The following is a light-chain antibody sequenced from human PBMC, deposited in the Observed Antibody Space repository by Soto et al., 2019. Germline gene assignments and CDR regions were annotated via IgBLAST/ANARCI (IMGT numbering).Light chain of an antibody. V-gene: IGLV2-8*01. CDR3: SSYAGSSNV. J-gene: IGLJ1*01. Sequence: QSSLAKPPGASCSPGQSVAISCTGTSSDVGGYNYVSLYQQHPGKAPKLMIYEVNKRPSGVPDRFSGSKSGNTASLTVSGLQAEDEADYYCSSYAGSSNVFGTGTKVTVL. CDR2: EVN. CDR1: SSDVGGYNY.